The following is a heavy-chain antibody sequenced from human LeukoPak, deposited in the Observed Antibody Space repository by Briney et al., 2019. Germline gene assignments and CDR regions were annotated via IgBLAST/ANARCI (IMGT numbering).Heavy chain of an antibody. CDR2: IIPIFGTA. Sequence: SVKVSCKASGGTFSSYAISWVRQAPGQGLEWMGGIIPIFGTANYAQKFQGRVTITADESTSTAYMELSSLRSEDTAVYYCARGGDYDEQYYYYYYYMDVWGKGTTVTISS. J-gene: IGHJ6*03. CDR1: GGTFSSYA. CDR3: ARGGDYDEQYYYYYYYMDV. D-gene: IGHD4-17*01. V-gene: IGHV1-69*13.